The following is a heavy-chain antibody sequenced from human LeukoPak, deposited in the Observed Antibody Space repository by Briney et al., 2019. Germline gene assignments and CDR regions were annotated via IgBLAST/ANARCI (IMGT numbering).Heavy chain of an antibody. Sequence: NPSETLPLTCAVSGGSISSSNCWSWVRQPPGKGLEWIGEIYHSGSANYNPSLKSRVTISVDKSKNQFSLKLSSVTAADTAVYYCARSIRTPAAAWFDPWGQGTLVTVSS. J-gene: IGHJ5*02. V-gene: IGHV4-4*02. CDR2: IYHSGSA. D-gene: IGHD2-2*01. CDR1: GGSISSSNC. CDR3: ARSIRTPAAAWFDP.